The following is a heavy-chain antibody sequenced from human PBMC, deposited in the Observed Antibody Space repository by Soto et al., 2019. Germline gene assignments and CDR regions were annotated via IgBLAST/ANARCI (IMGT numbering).Heavy chain of an antibody. V-gene: IGHV4-31*03. Sequence: PSETLSLTCTVSGGSISSGGYYWSWIRQHPGKGLEWIGYIYYSGSTYYKQSLKRRVTISVDTSKNQFTLKLSSVTAADTAVYYCARSKSWYDILTGQETYYFDYWGQGTLVTVSS. CDR1: GGSISSGGYY. D-gene: IGHD3-9*01. CDR2: IYYSGST. CDR3: ARSKSWYDILTGQETYYFDY. J-gene: IGHJ4*02.